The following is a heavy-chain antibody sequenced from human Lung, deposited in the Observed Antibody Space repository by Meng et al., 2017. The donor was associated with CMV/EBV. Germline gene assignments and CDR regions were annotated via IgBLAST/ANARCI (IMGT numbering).Heavy chain of an antibody. Sequence: GGSLRLSCAASGFTFSNYAMHWVRRAPGKGLEWVAVISYDGSNKYFADSVKGRFTISRDNSKNTLYLQMNSLRAEDTAVYYCAWGVVTPGYWGQGTLVTVSS. CDR2: ISYDGSNK. CDR1: GFTFSNYA. J-gene: IGHJ4*02. V-gene: IGHV3-30*04. D-gene: IGHD4-23*01. CDR3: AWGVVTPGY.